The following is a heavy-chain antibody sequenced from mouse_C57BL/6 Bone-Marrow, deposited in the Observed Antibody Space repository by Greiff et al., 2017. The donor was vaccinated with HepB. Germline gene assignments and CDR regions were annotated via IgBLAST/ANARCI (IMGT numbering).Heavy chain of an antibody. CDR2: INSDGGST. J-gene: IGHJ2*01. Sequence: EVQGVESGGGLVQPGESLKLSCESNEYEFPSHDMSWVRKTPEKRLELVAAINSDGGSTYYPDTMERRFIISRDNTKKTLYLQMSSLRSEDTALYYCARRRAYYSNYVYFDYWGQGTTLTVSS. CDR1: EYEFPSHD. V-gene: IGHV5-2*01. CDR3: ARRRAYYSNYVYFDY. D-gene: IGHD2-5*01.